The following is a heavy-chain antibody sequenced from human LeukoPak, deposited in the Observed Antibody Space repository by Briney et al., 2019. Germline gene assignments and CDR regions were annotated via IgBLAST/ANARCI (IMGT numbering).Heavy chain of an antibody. V-gene: IGHV4-30-4*01. CDR1: GGSISSGDYY. J-gene: IGHJ2*01. CDR3: ARAANWGVWDYWYFDL. CDR2: IYYSGST. D-gene: IGHD7-27*01. Sequence: SETLSLTCTVSGGSISSGDYYWSWIRQPPGKGLEWIGYIYYSGSTYYNPSLKSRVTISVDTSKNQFSLKLSSATAADTAVYYCARAANWGVWDYWYFDLWGRGTLVTVSS.